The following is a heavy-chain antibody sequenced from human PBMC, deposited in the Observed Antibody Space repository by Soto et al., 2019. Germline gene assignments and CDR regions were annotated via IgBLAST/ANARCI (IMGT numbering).Heavy chain of an antibody. CDR2: IYYSGST. V-gene: IGHV4-39*01. D-gene: IGHD6-19*01. Sequence: QLQLQESGPGLVKPSETLSLTCTVSGGSISSSSYYWDWIRQPPGKGLQWIGNIYYSGSTYYNPSLKSRVTIYVDKSKNQFSLKLSSVTAEDTAVYYCELQRGSGWTNFDYWGQGTLVTVSS. J-gene: IGHJ4*02. CDR1: GGSISSSSYY. CDR3: ELQRGSGWTNFDY.